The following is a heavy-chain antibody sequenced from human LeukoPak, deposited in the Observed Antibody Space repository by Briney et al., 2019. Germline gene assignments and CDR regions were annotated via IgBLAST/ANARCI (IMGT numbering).Heavy chain of an antibody. CDR1: GFTFSSYS. D-gene: IGHD2-15*01. CDR2: ISSSSSYI. Sequence: GGSLRLSCAASGFTFSSYSMNWVRQAPGKGLEWVSSISSSSSYILYADSVKGRFTISRDNDKNSLYLQMNSLRAEDTALYLCAREVGYCCGGSCFHHAFNIWGQGTMVTVSS. V-gene: IGHV3-21*01. J-gene: IGHJ3*02. CDR3: AREVGYCCGGSCFHHAFNI.